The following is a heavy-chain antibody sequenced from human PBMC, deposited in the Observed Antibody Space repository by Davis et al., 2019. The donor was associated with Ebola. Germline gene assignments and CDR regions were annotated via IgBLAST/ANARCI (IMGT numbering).Heavy chain of an antibody. Sequence: GGSLRLSCTASGFIFGRYGMHWVRQAPGKGLEWVAVIWFGATNERYAESVKGRFTISGDNPKNTLYLQLSSLRVEDTAVYYCVRDPALVVTGGGWFFGLWGRGTLVTVSS. CDR1: GFIFGRYG. V-gene: IGHV3-33*01. CDR3: VRDPALVVTGGGWFFGL. CDR2: IWFGATNE. J-gene: IGHJ2*01. D-gene: IGHD2-21*02.